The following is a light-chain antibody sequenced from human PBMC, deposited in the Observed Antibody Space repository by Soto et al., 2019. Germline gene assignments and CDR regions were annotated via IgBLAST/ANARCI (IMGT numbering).Light chain of an antibody. CDR3: AAWADSLSGGV. V-gene: IGLV1-47*01. CDR1: SSNIGSNY. CDR2: KNN. Sequence: QSVLTQAPSASGTPGQRVIISCSGSSSNIGSNYVYWYQQLPGTAPKLLIYKNNQRPSGVPDRFSGSKSGTSASLAISGLRSEDEGDYYCAAWADSLSGGVFGTGTKLTVL. J-gene: IGLJ1*01.